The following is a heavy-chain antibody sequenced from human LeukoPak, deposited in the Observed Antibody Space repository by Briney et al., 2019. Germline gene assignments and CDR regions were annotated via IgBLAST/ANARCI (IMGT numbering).Heavy chain of an antibody. CDR1: GFTFSSYS. V-gene: IGHV3-48*04. Sequence: GSLRLSCAASGFTFSSYSMNWVRQAPGKGLEWVSYISSSSSTIYYADSVKGRFTISRDNAKNSLYLQMNSLRAEDTAVYYCARFHFSSGWPDYYYGMDVWGQGTTVTVSS. J-gene: IGHJ6*02. CDR3: ARFHFSSGWPDYYYGMDV. D-gene: IGHD6-19*01. CDR2: ISSSSSTI.